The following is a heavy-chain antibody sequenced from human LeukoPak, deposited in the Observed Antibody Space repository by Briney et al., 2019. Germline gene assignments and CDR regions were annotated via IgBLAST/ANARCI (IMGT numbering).Heavy chain of an antibody. V-gene: IGHV3-23*01. CDR1: GFTFSSYG. Sequence: GGSLRLSCAASGFTFSSYGMSWVRQAPGKGLEGVSTLSPSGGTTYYADSVKGRFTISRDNFKNTLYLQMNSLRAEDTAVYYCAKSGQLDSWGQGTLVTVSS. J-gene: IGHJ4*02. CDR2: LSPSGGTT. CDR3: AKSGQLDS.